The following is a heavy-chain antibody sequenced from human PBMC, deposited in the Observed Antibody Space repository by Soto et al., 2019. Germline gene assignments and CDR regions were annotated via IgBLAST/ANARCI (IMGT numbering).Heavy chain of an antibody. J-gene: IGHJ4*02. Sequence: QVQLVESGGGVVQPGRSLRLSCAASGFTFSSYAMHWVRQAPGKGLEWVAVISYDGSNKYYADSVKGRFTISRDNSKKTLYLQMNSLRAEDTAVYYCARHLMDSSGYPGYYFDYWGQGTLVTVSS. V-gene: IGHV3-30-3*01. CDR1: GFTFSSYA. D-gene: IGHD3-22*01. CDR2: ISYDGSNK. CDR3: ARHLMDSSGYPGYYFDY.